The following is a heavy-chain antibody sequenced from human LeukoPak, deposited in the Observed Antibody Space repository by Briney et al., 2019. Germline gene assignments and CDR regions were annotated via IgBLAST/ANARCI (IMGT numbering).Heavy chain of an antibody. CDR1: GFTFSSYT. J-gene: IGHJ6*04. V-gene: IGHV3-23*01. Sequence: GGSLRLSCAASGFTFSSYTMNWVRQAPGKGLEWVSAIISGSGVTTYYADSVKGRFTISRDNSKNTLYLQINSLRAEDTAVYYCAGHRYCNSPTCLPGVWGKGTTVTVSS. D-gene: IGHD2/OR15-2a*01. CDR3: AGHRYCNSPTCLPGV. CDR2: ISGSGVTT.